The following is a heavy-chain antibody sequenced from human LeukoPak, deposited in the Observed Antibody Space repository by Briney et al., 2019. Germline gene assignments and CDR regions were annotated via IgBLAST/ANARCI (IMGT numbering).Heavy chain of an antibody. CDR1: GFTFSSYW. D-gene: IGHD3-3*01. CDR2: IKQDGSEK. Sequence: GGSLRLSCAASGFTFSSYWMSWVRQAPGKGLEWVANIKQDGSEKYYVDSVKGRFTISRDNAKNSLYLQMNSLRAEDTAVYYCARIPGADFWSIMDVWGKGTTVTVSS. CDR3: ARIPGADFWSIMDV. J-gene: IGHJ6*04. V-gene: IGHV3-7*01.